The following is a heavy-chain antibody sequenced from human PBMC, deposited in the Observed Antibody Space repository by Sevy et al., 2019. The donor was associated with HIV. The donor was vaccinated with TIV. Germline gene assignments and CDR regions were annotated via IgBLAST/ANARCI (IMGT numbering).Heavy chain of an antibody. Sequence: GGSLRLSCAASGFTFSNAWMNWVRQAPGKGLEWVGRIKSKTDGGTTDYAAPVKGRFTISRDDSKNTLYLQMNSLKTDDTAVYYCTTGRGSITIFGVVIIGGDYYYGMDVWGQGTTVTVSS. CDR2: IKSKTDGGTT. CDR3: TTGRGSITIFGVVIIGGDYYYGMDV. D-gene: IGHD3-3*01. CDR1: GFTFSNAW. J-gene: IGHJ6*02. V-gene: IGHV3-15*07.